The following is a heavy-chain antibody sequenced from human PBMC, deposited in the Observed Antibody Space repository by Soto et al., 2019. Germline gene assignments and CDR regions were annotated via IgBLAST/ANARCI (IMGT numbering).Heavy chain of an antibody. J-gene: IGHJ4*02. Sequence: QITLNESGPTQVKPRQTLTLTCTFSGFSLTTSGVGVGWIRQSPGKAPEWLALIYWDDDKRYSPSLKSRLTITNDTSKNQVVLTMALLDPADTATYYCAHRVLRTVFGLVTTTAIYFDFWGQGTPVAVSS. CDR1: GFSLTTSGVG. CDR2: IYWDDDK. CDR3: AHRVLRTVFGLVTTTAIYFDF. V-gene: IGHV2-5*02. D-gene: IGHD3-3*01.